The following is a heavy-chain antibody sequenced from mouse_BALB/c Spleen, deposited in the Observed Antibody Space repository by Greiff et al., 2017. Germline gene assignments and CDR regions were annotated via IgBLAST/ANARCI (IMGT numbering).Heavy chain of an antibody. CDR3: AVLGQGFAY. CDR1: GFSLTSYG. CDR2: IWAGGST. V-gene: IGHV2-9*02. D-gene: IGHD3-3*01. J-gene: IGHJ3*01. Sequence: VQVVESGPGLVAPSQSLSITCTVSGFSLTSYGLHWVRQPPGKGLEWRGVIWAGGSTNYNSAIMSSLSISKDNSKSHVFLKMNSLQTDDTAMYYCAVLGQGFAYWGQGTLVTVSA.